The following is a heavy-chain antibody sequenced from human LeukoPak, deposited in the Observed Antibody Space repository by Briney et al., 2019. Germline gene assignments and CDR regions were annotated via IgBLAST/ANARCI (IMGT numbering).Heavy chain of an antibody. J-gene: IGHJ4*02. CDR1: GFTFSSYG. CDR3: ARVPRRAAAGEYYFDY. Sequence: GGSLRLSCAASGFTFSSYGMHWVRQAPGKGLEWVAVISYDGSNKYYADSVKGRFTISRDNSKNTLYLQMNSLRAEDTAVYYCARVPRRAAAGEYYFDYWGQGTLVTVSS. CDR2: ISYDGSNK. D-gene: IGHD6-13*01. V-gene: IGHV3-30*19.